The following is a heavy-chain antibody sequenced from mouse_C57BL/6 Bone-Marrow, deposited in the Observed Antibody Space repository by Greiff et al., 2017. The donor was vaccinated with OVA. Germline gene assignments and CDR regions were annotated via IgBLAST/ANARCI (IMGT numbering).Heavy chain of an antibody. Sequence: QVQLQQSGAELVRPGASVTLSCKASGYTFTDYYINWVKQRPGQGLEWIARIYPGGGNTYYNEKFKGKATLTAEKSSSTAYMQLSSLTSEDSADYYCARDYYGSSYDAMDYWGHGTSVTVSS. CDR2: IYPGGGNT. CDR3: ARDYYGSSYDAMDY. J-gene: IGHJ4*01. D-gene: IGHD1-1*01. CDR1: GYTFTDYY. V-gene: IGHV1-76*01.